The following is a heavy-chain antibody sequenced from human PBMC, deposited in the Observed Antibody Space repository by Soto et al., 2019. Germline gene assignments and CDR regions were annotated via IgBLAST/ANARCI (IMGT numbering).Heavy chain of an antibody. V-gene: IGHV3-48*03. CDR1: GFTFSGYG. CDR2: ITSSGSLI. Sequence: EVHLVESGGGSVQPGGSLRLSCAASGFTFSGYGLNWVRQAPGKGLEWISYITSSGSLIYYADSLKGRFTISRDNVKNSLFLQMNSLRVEDTAVYYCATTVTTVDYWGQGTLVTVSS. D-gene: IGHD4-17*01. CDR3: ATTVTTVDY. J-gene: IGHJ4*02.